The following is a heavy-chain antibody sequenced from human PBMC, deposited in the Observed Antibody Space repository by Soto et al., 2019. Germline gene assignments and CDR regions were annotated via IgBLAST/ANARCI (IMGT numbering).Heavy chain of an antibody. Sequence: SETLSLTCTISGGSISHDYWSWIRQPPGKGLEWIGYIYYTGSTSYNPSLRSRVSISLDTSKNQFSLKLSSVTAADAAVYYCARTGDCSSTSCYAFYYYGMDVWGQGTTVTVSS. D-gene: IGHD2-2*01. CDR3: ARTGDCSSTSCYAFYYYGMDV. CDR2: IYYTGST. CDR1: GGSISHDY. V-gene: IGHV4-59*08. J-gene: IGHJ6*02.